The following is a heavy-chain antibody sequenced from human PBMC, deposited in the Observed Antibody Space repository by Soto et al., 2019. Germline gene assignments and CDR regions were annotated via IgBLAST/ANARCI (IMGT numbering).Heavy chain of an antibody. Sequence: DVQLLESGGGSVQRGESLRLSCAASGLTFSTYGMTWVRQAPGKGLEWVSYGGSGGSTYYADSVKGRFTISRDNSKNTLYLQMNSLRAEDTAVCYCVKFRGRAYHYYYMDVWGNGTTVTVSS. V-gene: IGHV3-23*01. D-gene: IGHD3-16*01. CDR3: VKFRGRAYHYYYMDV. J-gene: IGHJ6*03. CDR2: GGSGGST. CDR1: GLTFSTYG.